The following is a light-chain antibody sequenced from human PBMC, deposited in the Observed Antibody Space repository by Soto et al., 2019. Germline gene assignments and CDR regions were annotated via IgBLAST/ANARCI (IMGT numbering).Light chain of an antibody. CDR2: GAS. V-gene: IGKV3-15*01. CDR3: QQYNNWPPWT. J-gene: IGKJ1*01. Sequence: EVVLSQYPGTVSLSPGERSTLSCRASHTISSSYLAWYQQKPVQAPRLLIHGASTRATGISARFSRSGYGTEFTLTISSLQSEDFAVYSCQQYNNWPPWTFGQGTKVDIK. CDR1: HTISSSY.